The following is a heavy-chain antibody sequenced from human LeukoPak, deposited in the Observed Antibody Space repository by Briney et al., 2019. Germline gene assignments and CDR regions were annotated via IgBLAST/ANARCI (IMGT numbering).Heavy chain of an antibody. CDR3: ARDLRTFYRDSNVSP. Sequence: PGVSLRLSCAASGFTFSDYCMACLRQAPGKGLECVSYIKSSGSPIYYADSVKGRFTISRDNAKNSLYLQMNSLRAEDTAVYYCARDLRTFYRDSNVSPCGQGTLVTVSS. CDR1: GFTFSDYC. D-gene: IGHD3-22*01. CDR2: IKSSGSPI. V-gene: IGHV3-11*01. J-gene: IGHJ5*02.